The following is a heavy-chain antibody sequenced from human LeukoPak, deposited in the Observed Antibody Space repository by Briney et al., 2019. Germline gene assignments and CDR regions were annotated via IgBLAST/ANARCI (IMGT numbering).Heavy chain of an antibody. D-gene: IGHD3-3*01. CDR1: GFTFSSYG. CDR3: AKDKLEWLPDDAFDI. Sequence: GGPLRLSCAASGFTFSSYGMHWVRQAPGKGLEWVAFIRYDGSNKYYADSVKGRFTISRDNSKNTLYLQMNSLRAEDTAVYYCAKDKLEWLPDDAFDIWGQGTMVTVSS. CDR2: IRYDGSNK. V-gene: IGHV3-30*02. J-gene: IGHJ3*02.